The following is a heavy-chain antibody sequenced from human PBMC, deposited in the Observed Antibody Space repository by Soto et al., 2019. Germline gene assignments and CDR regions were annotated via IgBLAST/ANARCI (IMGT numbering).Heavy chain of an antibody. V-gene: IGHV1-69*04. D-gene: IGHD6-6*01. CDR2: IIPILGIA. CDR3: AREYSSSSNWFDP. Sequence: GASLKVSCKASGGTFSSYTISWVRQAPGQGLEWMGRIIPILGIANYAQKFQGRVTITADKSTSTAYMELSSLRSEDTAVYYCAREYSSSSNWFDPWGHGTLVTVSS. J-gene: IGHJ5*02. CDR1: GGTFSSYT.